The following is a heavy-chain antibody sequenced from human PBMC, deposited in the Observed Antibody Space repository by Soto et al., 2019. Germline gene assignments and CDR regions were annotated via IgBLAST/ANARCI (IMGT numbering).Heavy chain of an antibody. CDR2: ISYDGSNK. CDR3: ARDSGHFDY. Sequence: SLRLSCAAPGFTFSSYAMHWFRQAPVKGLEWVAVISYDGSNKYYADSVKGRFTISRDNSKNTLYLQMNSLRAEDTAVYYCARDSGHFDYWGQGTLVTVSS. V-gene: IGHV3-30-3*01. J-gene: IGHJ4*02. CDR1: GFTFSSYA.